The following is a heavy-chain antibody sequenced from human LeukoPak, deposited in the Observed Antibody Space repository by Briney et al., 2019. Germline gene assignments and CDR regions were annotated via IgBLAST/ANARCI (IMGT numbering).Heavy chain of an antibody. CDR1: GFTFSSYA. D-gene: IGHD3-10*01. V-gene: IGHV3-30-3*01. CDR3: ARDRGIGEHIDY. J-gene: IGHJ4*02. CDR2: ISYDGSNE. Sequence: GGSQRLSCAASGFTFSSYALQWVRQAPGKGLEWVALISYDGSNEYYADSVKGRFIISRDNSKNTLYLQMNSLRAEDTAVYYCARDRGIGEHIDYWGQGTLVTVSS.